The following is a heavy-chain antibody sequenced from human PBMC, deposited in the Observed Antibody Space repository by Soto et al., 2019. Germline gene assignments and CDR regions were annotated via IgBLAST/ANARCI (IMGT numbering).Heavy chain of an antibody. CDR3: ARAPHYVWGSYRKYYFDY. V-gene: IGHV4-34*01. Sequence: PSETLSLTCAVYGGSFSGYYWSWIRQPPGKGLEWIGEINHSGSTNYNPSLKSRVTISVDTSKNQFSLKLSSVTAADTAVYYCARAPHYVWGSYRKYYFDYWGHGTLVTVSS. CDR2: INHSGST. D-gene: IGHD3-16*02. J-gene: IGHJ4*01. CDR1: GGSFSGYY.